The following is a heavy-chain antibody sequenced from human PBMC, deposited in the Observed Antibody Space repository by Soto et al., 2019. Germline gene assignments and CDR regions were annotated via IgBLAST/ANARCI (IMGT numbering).Heavy chain of an antibody. CDR3: TTEGALRDYFDY. CDR1: GFTFSNAW. V-gene: IGHV3-15*07. J-gene: IGHJ4*02. CDR2: IKSKTYGGTT. D-gene: IGHD1-26*01. Sequence: EVQLVESGGGLVKPGGSLRLSCAASGFTFSNAWMNLVRQAPGKGLEWVVRIKSKTYGGTTDYPAPVKVRFTISRDDSRNTLYLKMNSLKTVDTAVYYCTTEGALRDYFDYWGQGTLVTVSS.